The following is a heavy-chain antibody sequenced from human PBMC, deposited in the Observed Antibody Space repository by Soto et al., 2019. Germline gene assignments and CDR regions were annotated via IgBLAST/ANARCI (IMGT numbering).Heavy chain of an antibody. CDR1: GGSISNYY. CDR2: ISHSGTT. J-gene: IGHJ4*02. D-gene: IGHD6-13*01. CDR3: ARNGGNTWYYFDS. V-gene: IGHV4-34*01. Sequence: SETLSLTCTVSGGSISNYYGAWIRQSPEKGLEWIGEISHSGTTKYNPSLKSRVTISVDTSKNQFSLKLSSVTAADTGMYYCARNGGNTWYYFDSWGQGTVVTVS.